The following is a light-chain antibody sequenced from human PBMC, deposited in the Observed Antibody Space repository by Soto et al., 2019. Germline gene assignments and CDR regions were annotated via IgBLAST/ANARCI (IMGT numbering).Light chain of an antibody. Sequence: ESVLTQSPATLSLSPGERATLSCRASPSVSNSLAWYQHKPGQAPRLLIYDASNRATGVPTRFSGSGSGTDFTLTISSLEPEDFAVYYCHQRQSWPRTFGQGTKVDIK. J-gene: IGKJ1*01. CDR3: HQRQSWPRT. V-gene: IGKV3-11*01. CDR1: PSVSNS. CDR2: DAS.